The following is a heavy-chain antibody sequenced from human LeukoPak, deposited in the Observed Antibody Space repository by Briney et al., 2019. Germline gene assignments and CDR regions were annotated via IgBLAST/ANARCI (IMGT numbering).Heavy chain of an antibody. CDR1: GGTFSSYA. V-gene: IGHV1-69*06. CDR2: IIPIFGTA. Sequence: SVKVSCKASGGTFSSYAISWVRQAPGQGLEWMGGIIPIFGTANYAQKFQGRVTITADKSTSTAYMELSSLRSEDTAVYYCARQYCSSTSCYFDYWGQGTLVTVSS. D-gene: IGHD2-2*01. CDR3: ARQYCSSTSCYFDY. J-gene: IGHJ4*02.